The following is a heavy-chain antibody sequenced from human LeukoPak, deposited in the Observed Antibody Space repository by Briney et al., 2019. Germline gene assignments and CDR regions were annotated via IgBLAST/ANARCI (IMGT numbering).Heavy chain of an antibody. CDR1: VYTFTSYD. Sequence: ASVKVSFKASVYTFTSYDSNWVRQATGKGVEWMGWMSPNSLDTGYAQKFQGRVTMTRNTSISTAYMELSSLRSEDTAVYYCARGTVDTAMDGYWGQGTLVTVSS. D-gene: IGHD5-18*01. V-gene: IGHV1-8*01. J-gene: IGHJ4*02. CDR2: MSPNSLDT. CDR3: ARGTVDTAMDGY.